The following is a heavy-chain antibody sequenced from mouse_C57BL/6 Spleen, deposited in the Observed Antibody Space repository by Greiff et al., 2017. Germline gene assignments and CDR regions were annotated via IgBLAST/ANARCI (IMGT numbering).Heavy chain of an antibody. CDR3: AIHYGYDEDY. Sequence: VQLQQPGAELVKPGASVKLSCKASGYTFTSYWMQWVKQRPGQGLEWIGEIDPSDSDTNYNQKFKGKATLTVDTSSSTAYMQLSSLTSEDSAVYYCAIHYGYDEDYWGQGTTLTVSS. CDR2: IDPSDSDT. D-gene: IGHD2-2*01. J-gene: IGHJ2*01. V-gene: IGHV1-50*01. CDR1: GYTFTSYW.